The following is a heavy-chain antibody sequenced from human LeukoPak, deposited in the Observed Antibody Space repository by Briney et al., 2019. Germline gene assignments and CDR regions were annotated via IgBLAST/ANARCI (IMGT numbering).Heavy chain of an antibody. V-gene: IGHV4-38-2*02. D-gene: IGHD1-26*01. CDR1: GYSISSGYY. CDR3: ARDTLVGATDFDY. J-gene: IGHJ4*02. Sequence: KPSETLSLTCAVSGYSISSGYYWGWIRQPPGKGLEWIGSIYHSGSTYYNPSLKSRVTLSVDTSKNQFSLKLSSVTAADTAVYYCARDTLVGATDFDYWGQGTLVTVSS. CDR2: IYHSGST.